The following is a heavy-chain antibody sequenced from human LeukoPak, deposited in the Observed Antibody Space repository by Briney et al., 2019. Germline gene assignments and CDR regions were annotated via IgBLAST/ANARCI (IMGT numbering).Heavy chain of an antibody. CDR1: GFTFSSYG. CDR2: ISYDGSNK. D-gene: IGHD3-10*01. J-gene: IGHJ4*02. CDR3: AKDFQLLWFGEFVLDY. Sequence: GGSLRLSCAASGFTFSSYGMHWVRQAPGKGLEWVAVISYDGSNKYYADSVKGRFTISRDNSKNTLYLQMNSLRAEDTAVYYCAKDFQLLWFGEFVLDYWGQGTLVTVSS. V-gene: IGHV3-30*18.